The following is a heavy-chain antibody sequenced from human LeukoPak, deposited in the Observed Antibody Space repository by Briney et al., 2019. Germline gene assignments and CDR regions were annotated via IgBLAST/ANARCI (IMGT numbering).Heavy chain of an antibody. Sequence: GASVKVSCKASGYTFTGYYMHWVRQAPGQGLEWMGRINPNSGGTNDAQKFQGRGTMTSDTSISTADMELSRLRSDDTAVYYCAKGGTAREYYFDYWGQGTLVTVSS. V-gene: IGHV1-2*06. J-gene: IGHJ4*02. CDR2: INPNSGGT. CDR1: GYTFTGYY. D-gene: IGHD6-6*01. CDR3: AKGGTAREYYFDY.